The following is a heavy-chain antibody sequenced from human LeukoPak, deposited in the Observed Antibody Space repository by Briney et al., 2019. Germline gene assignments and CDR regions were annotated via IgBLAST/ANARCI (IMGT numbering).Heavy chain of an antibody. CDR1: GYTFTSYA. D-gene: IGHD3-10*01. J-gene: IGHJ4*02. V-gene: IGHV1-3*01. CDR3: ARDIDRRIWFSDY. Sequence: ASVKVSCKASGYTFTSYAMHWVRQAPGQRLEWTGWINAGNGNTKYSQKFQGRVTITRDTSASTAYMELSSLRSEDTAVYYCARDIDRRIWFSDYWGQGTLVTVSS. CDR2: INAGNGNT.